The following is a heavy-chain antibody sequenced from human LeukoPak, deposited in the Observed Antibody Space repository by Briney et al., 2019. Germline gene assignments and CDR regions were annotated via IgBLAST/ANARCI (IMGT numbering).Heavy chain of an antibody. CDR3: ARGTMVVVVIVQQHHEFFQN. Sequence: ASVKVSCKASGYTFTGYYMQWVRQAPRQGLEWMGWINPNSGDTKYAQEFQGRVTMTRDTSISTAYMELSSLRSDDTAVYYCARGTMVVVVIVQQHHEFFQNWGQGTLVTVSS. V-gene: IGHV1-2*02. CDR1: GYTFTGYY. CDR2: INPNSGDT. J-gene: IGHJ1*01. D-gene: IGHD3-22*01.